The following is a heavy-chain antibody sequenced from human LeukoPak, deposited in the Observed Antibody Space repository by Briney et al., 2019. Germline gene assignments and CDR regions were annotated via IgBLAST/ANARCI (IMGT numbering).Heavy chain of an antibody. V-gene: IGHV1-69*01. D-gene: IGHD5-24*01. J-gene: IGHJ4*02. CDR1: GGTFSSYA. Sequence: ASVKVSCKASGGTFSSYAISWVRQAPEQGLEWMGGIIPIFGTANYAQKFQGRVTITADESTSTAYMELSSLRSEDTAVYYCARGGGGYNLPYFDYWGQGALVTVSS. CDR2: IIPIFGTA. CDR3: ARGGGGYNLPYFDY.